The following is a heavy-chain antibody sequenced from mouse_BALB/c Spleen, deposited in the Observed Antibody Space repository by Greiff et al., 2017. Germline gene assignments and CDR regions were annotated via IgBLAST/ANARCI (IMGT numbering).Heavy chain of an antibody. CDR2: IRLKSNNYAT. D-gene: IGHD1-1*01. CDR3: TIYYGYIDY. CDR1: GFTFSNYW. V-gene: IGHV6-6*02. Sequence: EVKLEESGGGLVQPGGSMKLSCVASGFTFSNYWMNWVRQSPEKGLEWVAEIRLKSNNYATHYAESVKGRFTISRDDSKSSVYLQMNNLRAEDTGIYYCTIYYGYIDYWGLGTTLTVSS. J-gene: IGHJ2*01.